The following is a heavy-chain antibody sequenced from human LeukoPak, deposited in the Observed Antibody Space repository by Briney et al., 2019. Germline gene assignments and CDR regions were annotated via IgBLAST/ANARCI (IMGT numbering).Heavy chain of an antibody. CDR3: ARGGGWLIDF. CDR1: GGSLSGFY. V-gene: IGHV4-59*01. J-gene: IGHJ4*02. CDR2: VYYSGST. D-gene: IGHD5-24*01. Sequence: SETLSLTCTVSGGSLSGFYWSWIRQPPGKGLEWIGYVYYSGSTTYNPSLKSRVTISVDTSKNQFSLRLGSVTAADTAVYYCARGGGWLIDFWGRGTLVTVSS.